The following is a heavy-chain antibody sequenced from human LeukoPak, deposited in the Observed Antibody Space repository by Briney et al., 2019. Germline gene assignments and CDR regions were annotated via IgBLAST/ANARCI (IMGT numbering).Heavy chain of an antibody. J-gene: IGHJ5*02. Sequence: SETLSLTCTVSGGSISSNSYYWGWIRRPPGKGLEWIGNIYYSGSTYYSSSLKSRVIISVDTSKNQLSLRLSSVTAADTAVYYCARGGYIYGSRGNWFDPWGQGTLVTVSS. V-gene: IGHV4-39*07. CDR3: ARGGYIYGSRGNWFDP. D-gene: IGHD5-18*01. CDR2: IYYSGST. CDR1: GGSISSNSYY.